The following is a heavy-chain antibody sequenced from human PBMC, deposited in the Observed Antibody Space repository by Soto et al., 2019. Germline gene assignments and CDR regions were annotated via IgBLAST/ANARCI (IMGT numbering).Heavy chain of an antibody. CDR3: AREAYYYYSSGYSQPNWFDP. CDR2: ISAYNGNT. CDR1: GYTFTSYG. V-gene: IGHV1-18*04. D-gene: IGHD3-22*01. Sequence: ASVKVSCKASGYTFTSYGISWVRQAPGQGLEWMGWISAYNGNTNYAQKFQGRVTITADESTSTAYMELSSLRSEDTAVYYCAREAYYYYSSGYSQPNWFDPWGQGTLLTVS. J-gene: IGHJ5*02.